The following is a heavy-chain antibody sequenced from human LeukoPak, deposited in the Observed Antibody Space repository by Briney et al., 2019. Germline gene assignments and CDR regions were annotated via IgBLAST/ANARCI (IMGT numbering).Heavy chain of an antibody. CDR3: ARVGPFTMVRGAISFDY. V-gene: IGHV3-7*01. D-gene: IGHD3-10*01. CDR2: IKRDGSEK. Sequence: GGSLRLSCAASGFTFSSYWMSWVRQAPGKGLEWVANIKRDGSEKYYVDSVKGRFTISRDNAKNSLYLQMNSLRAEDTAAYYCARVGPFTMVRGAISFDYWGQGTLVTVSS. CDR1: GFTFSSYW. J-gene: IGHJ4*02.